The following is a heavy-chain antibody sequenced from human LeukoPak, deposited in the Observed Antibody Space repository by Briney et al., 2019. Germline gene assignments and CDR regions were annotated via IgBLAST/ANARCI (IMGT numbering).Heavy chain of an antibody. CDR3: ARLGCGSTSCYKIWFDP. D-gene: IGHD2-2*02. CDR1: GFSISNGDC. V-gene: IGHV4-38-2*01. J-gene: IGHJ5*02. CDR2: IYHTGTT. Sequence: KPSGTLSLTCAVSGFSISNGDCWGWVRQPPGKGPEGVWTIYHTGTTYYNPSLKSRVTIPVDTSSNQFSLRLSSVTAADTAVYYCARLGCGSTSCYKIWFDPWGQGTLVTVSS.